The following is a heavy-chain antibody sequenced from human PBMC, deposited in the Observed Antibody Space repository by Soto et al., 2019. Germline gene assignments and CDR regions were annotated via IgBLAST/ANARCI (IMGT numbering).Heavy chain of an antibody. CDR1: GYTFTSYG. Sequence: QVQLVQSGAEVKKPGASVKVSCKASGYTFTSYGLTWVRKAPGQGLEWMGWISAYNGNTNYAQQLQGRVTMTTDKSTSTAYMELRSLRSDDTAVYYCASWRIDYDESSGYDDALDIWGQVTMVTVSS. CDR2: ISAYNGNT. CDR3: ASWRIDYDESSGYDDALDI. V-gene: IGHV1-18*04. J-gene: IGHJ3*02. D-gene: IGHD3-22*01.